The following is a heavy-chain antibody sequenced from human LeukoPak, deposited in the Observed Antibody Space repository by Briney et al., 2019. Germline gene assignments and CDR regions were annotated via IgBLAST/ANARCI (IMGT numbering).Heavy chain of an antibody. Sequence: ASVKVSCKASGYTFTGYYMHWVRQAPGQGLEWMGWINPNSGGTNYAQKFQGRVTMTRDTSISTAYMELSRLRSDDTAVYYCARVGRSCSGGSCRQFIAGYWGQGTLVTVSS. V-gene: IGHV1-2*02. CDR2: INPNSGGT. J-gene: IGHJ4*02. D-gene: IGHD2-15*01. CDR3: ARVGRSCSGGSCRQFIAGY. CDR1: GYTFTGYY.